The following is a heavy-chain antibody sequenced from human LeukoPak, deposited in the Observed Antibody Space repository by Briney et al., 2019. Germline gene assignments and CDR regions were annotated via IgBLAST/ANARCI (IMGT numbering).Heavy chain of an antibody. CDR1: GFTFSNYW. V-gene: IGHV3-74*01. CDR3: ARDVGNFDY. CDR2: INSDGIST. J-gene: IGHJ4*02. Sequence: GGSLRLSCAASGFTFSNYWMHWVRQAPGKGLVWVSRINSDGISTGYADSVKGRFTVSRDNAKKTLYLQMNSLRAEDTAVYYCARDVGNFDYWGQGTLVSVSS.